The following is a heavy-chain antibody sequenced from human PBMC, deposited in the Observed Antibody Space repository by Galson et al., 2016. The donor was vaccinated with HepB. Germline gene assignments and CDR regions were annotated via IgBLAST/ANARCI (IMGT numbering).Heavy chain of an antibody. CDR1: GFTFSNYY. J-gene: IGHJ5*02. CDR2: ISSSSKYI. Sequence: SLRLSCAASGFTFSNYYMHWVRQAPGKGLEWVSSISSSSKYIYYADSVKGRFTISRANANNSLFLQMNSLRAEDTAVYFCARDRGIAAGGWFDPWGQGTQVIVSS. CDR3: ARDRGIAAGGWFDP. V-gene: IGHV3-21*01. D-gene: IGHD6-13*01.